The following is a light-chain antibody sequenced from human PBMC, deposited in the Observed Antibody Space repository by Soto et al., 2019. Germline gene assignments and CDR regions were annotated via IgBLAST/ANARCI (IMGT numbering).Light chain of an antibody. CDR3: QQYDNQPSRI. J-gene: IGKJ5*01. V-gene: IGKV1-33*01. CDR2: DAP. Sequence: DIQMTQSPSSLSASVGDRVTITCQASQDISNSLNWYQQKPGHAPKLLLYDAPNLQTRVPSRFCGCGSGTDFTFTISSLEPEDIASFYCQQYDNQPSRIFGQGTRREI. CDR1: QDISNS.